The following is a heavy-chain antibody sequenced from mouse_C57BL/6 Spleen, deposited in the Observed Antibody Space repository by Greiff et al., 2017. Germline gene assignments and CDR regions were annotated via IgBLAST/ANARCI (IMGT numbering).Heavy chain of an antibody. J-gene: IGHJ2*01. D-gene: IGHD2-5*01. V-gene: IGHV1-64*01. Sequence: VQLQQPGAELVKPGASVKLSCKASGYTFTSYWMHWVKQRPGQGLEWIGMIHPNSGSTNYNEKFKSKATLTVDKSSSTAYMQLSSLTSEDSAVYYCARDSKGYYFDYWGQGTTLTVSS. CDR1: GYTFTSYW. CDR2: IHPNSGST. CDR3: ARDSKGYYFDY.